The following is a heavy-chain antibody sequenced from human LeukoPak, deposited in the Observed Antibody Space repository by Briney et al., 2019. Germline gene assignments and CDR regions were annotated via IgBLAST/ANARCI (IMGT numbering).Heavy chain of an antibody. V-gene: IGHV4-30-2*01. Sequence: SETLSLTCAVSGCSISSGGYSWSWIRQPPGKGLEWIGYIYHSGSTYYNPSLKSRVTISVDRSKNQFSLKLSSVTAADTAVYYCARGTPDYYGSGSYYLAYGMDVWGKGTTVTVSS. CDR3: ARGTPDYYGSGSYYLAYGMDV. D-gene: IGHD3-10*01. CDR2: IYHSGST. J-gene: IGHJ6*04. CDR1: GCSISSGGYS.